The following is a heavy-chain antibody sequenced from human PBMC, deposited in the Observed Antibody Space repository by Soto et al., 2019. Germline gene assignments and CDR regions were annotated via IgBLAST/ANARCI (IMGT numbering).Heavy chain of an antibody. V-gene: IGHV4-4*02. CDR3: ARDPSGSYPFDY. CDR2: IYHSGST. J-gene: IGHJ4*02. Sequence: KASETLSLTCAVSGGSISSSNWWSWVRQPPGKGLEWIGEIYHSGSTNYNPSLKSRVTISVDKSKNQFSLKLSSVTAADTAVYYCARDPSGSYPFDYWGQGTLVTVSS. D-gene: IGHD1-26*01. CDR1: GGSISSSNW.